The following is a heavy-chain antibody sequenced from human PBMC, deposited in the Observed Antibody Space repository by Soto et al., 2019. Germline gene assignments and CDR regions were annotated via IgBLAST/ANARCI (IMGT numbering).Heavy chain of an antibody. D-gene: IGHD3-22*01. V-gene: IGHV1-69*01. CDR2: IIPVFQTA. J-gene: IGHJ4*02. CDR1: GGPFSSYP. Sequence: QEQLVQSGAEVKKPWSSVKVSCKASGGPFSSYPISWVRQVPGQGLEWMGGIIPVFQTAYYTQRFQGRVTITADESTNTAYMELSSLRSEDTAIYYCARGGSGYTWFNEFWGQGTLVTVSS. CDR3: ARGGSGYTWFNEF.